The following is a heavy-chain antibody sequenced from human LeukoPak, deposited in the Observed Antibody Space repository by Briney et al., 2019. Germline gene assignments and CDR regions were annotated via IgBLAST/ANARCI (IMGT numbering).Heavy chain of an antibody. CDR1: GFTFSNFA. Sequence: PGGSLRLSCAASGFTFSNFAMTWVRQAPGKGLEWVSSISSRHLTTYYTDSVKGRFTISRDNSKNTLYLQMNSLRAEDTAVYYCTKDPNGDYVGAFDPWGQGILVTVSP. CDR3: TKDPNGDYVGAFDP. V-gene: IGHV3-23*01. CDR2: ISSRHLTT. J-gene: IGHJ5*02. D-gene: IGHD4-17*01.